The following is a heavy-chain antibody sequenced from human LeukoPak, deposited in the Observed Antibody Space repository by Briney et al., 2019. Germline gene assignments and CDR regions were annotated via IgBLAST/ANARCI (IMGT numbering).Heavy chain of an antibody. J-gene: IGHJ6*02. CDR2: ISSSGSTI. Sequence: GGSLRLSCAASGFTFSSYEMNWVRQAPGKGLEWVSYISSSGSTIYYADSVKGRFTISRDNAKNSLYLQTNSLRAEDTAVYYCARGRAGNYYYYGMDVWGQGTTVTVSS. V-gene: IGHV3-48*03. CDR3: ARGRAGNYYYYGMDV. CDR1: GFTFSSYE. D-gene: IGHD6-19*01.